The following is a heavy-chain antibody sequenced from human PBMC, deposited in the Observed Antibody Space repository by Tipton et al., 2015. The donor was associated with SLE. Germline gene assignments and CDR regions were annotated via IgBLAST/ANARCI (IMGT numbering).Heavy chain of an antibody. CDR3: ARDMGIAAAGLYYYYGMDV. CDR2: IYYSGST. D-gene: IGHD6-13*01. V-gene: IGHV4-59*01. J-gene: IGHJ6*02. Sequence: GLVKPSETLSLTCTVSGGSISSYYWSWIRQPPGKGLEWIGYIYYSGSTNYNPSLKSRVTISVDTSKNQFSLKLSSVTAADTAVYYCARDMGIAAAGLYYYYGMDVWGQGTTVTVSS. CDR1: GGSISSYY.